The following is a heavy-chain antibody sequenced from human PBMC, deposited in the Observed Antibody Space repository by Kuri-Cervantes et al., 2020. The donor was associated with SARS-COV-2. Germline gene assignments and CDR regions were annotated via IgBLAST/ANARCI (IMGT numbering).Heavy chain of an antibody. CDR1: GGSISSSSYY. D-gene: IGHD2-8*02. Sequence: SETLSLTCTVSGGSISSSSYYGGWIRQPPGKGLEWIGSIYYSGSTYYNPSLKSRVTISVDTSKNQFSLKLSSVTAADTAVYYCAWVPANWWKGAFGIWGQGTMVTVSS. CDR2: IYYSGST. V-gene: IGHV4-39*01. CDR3: AWVPANWWKGAFGI. J-gene: IGHJ3*02.